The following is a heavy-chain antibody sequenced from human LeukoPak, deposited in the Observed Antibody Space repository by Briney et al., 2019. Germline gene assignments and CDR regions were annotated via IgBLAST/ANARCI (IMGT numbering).Heavy chain of an antibody. Sequence: GGSLRLSCAASGFTFSSYSMNWVRQAPGKGLEWVSSISSSSSYIYYADSVKGRFTISRDNAKNSLYLQMNSLRAEDTAAYYCARECEEVLVGATLCRFDYWGQGTLVTVSS. CDR2: ISSSSSYI. J-gene: IGHJ4*02. D-gene: IGHD1-26*01. CDR1: GFTFSSYS. CDR3: ARECEEVLVGATLCRFDY. V-gene: IGHV3-21*01.